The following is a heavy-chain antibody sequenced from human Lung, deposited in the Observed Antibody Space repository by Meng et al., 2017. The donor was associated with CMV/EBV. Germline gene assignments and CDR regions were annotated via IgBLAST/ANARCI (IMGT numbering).Heavy chain of an antibody. CDR1: GYTFIDYY. CDR2: INPKSGGT. Sequence: QVRLVQSGAALKKPGASVKVSWKASGYTFIDYYMHWVRQAPGQGLEWVGWINPKSGGTHYAQSFQGRVTITRETSINTVYVEISSLKSDDTAVYYCTSAPGDYWGQGTLVTVSS. J-gene: IGHJ4*03. CDR3: TSAPGDY. V-gene: IGHV1-2*02. D-gene: IGHD1-14*01.